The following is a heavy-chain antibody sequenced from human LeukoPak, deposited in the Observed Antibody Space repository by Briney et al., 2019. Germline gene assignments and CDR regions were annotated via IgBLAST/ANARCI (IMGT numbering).Heavy chain of an antibody. CDR2: IYYSGST. V-gene: IGHV4-59*01. CDR3: ARGPYYYDSSGYYHYFDY. D-gene: IGHD3-22*01. J-gene: IGHJ4*02. Sequence: SETLSLTCTVSGGSISSYYWSWIRQPPGKGREWIGYIYYSGSTNYNPSPKSRVTISVDTSKNQFSLKLSSVTAADTAVYYCARGPYYYDSSGYYHYFDYWGQGTLVTVSS. CDR1: GGSISSYY.